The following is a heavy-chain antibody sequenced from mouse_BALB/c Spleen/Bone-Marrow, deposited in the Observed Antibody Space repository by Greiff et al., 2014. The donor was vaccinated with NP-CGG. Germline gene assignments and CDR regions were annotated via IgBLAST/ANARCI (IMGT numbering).Heavy chain of an antibody. D-gene: IGHD1-1*01. CDR2: IFPGTGTT. V-gene: IGHV1S132*01. CDR1: GYTFTSYW. Sequence: VQLQQSGAELVKPGASVKLSCKTSGYTFTSYWIQWVKQRPGQGLGWIGDIFPGTGTTYYNEKFKGKATLTIDTSSSTAYMQLSSLTSEDSAVYFCAREGSRLRGYFDVWGAGTTVTVSS. J-gene: IGHJ1*01. CDR3: AREGSRLRGYFDV.